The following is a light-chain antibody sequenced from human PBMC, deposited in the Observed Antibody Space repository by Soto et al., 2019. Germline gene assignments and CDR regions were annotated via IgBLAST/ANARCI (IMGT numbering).Light chain of an antibody. CDR3: QQRSNWPPT. CDR2: GAS. V-gene: IGKV3-15*01. CDR1: QSVSSN. Sequence: ESVLTQSPATLSLSPGERATLSCRARQSVSSNLAWYQQKPGLAPRLLIYGASTRATGIPARFSGSGSGTEFTLTISSLQSEDFAVYYCQQRSNWPPTFGQGTRLEIK. J-gene: IGKJ5*01.